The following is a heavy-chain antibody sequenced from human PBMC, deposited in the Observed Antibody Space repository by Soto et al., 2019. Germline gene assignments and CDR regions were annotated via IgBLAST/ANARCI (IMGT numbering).Heavy chain of an antibody. V-gene: IGHV1-18*01. D-gene: IGHD2-15*01. J-gene: IGHJ2*01. CDR1: GYTFNNYG. CDR2: IGPYNGNT. Sequence: QVQLVQSGAEVKKPGASVKVSCKASGYTFNNYGISWVRQAPGQGLEWMGWIGPYNGNTDHAQNFQGRVTMTTDTSTDTGFLEARRLGTYQPAFDLRSGWYCSVCRCYPLWHLRPWGRGTLVTVSS. CDR3: SGWYCSVCRCYPLWHLRP.